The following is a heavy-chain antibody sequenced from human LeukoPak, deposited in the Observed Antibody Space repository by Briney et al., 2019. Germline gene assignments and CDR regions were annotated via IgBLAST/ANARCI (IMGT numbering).Heavy chain of an antibody. CDR1: GGSISSYY. CDR3: ARSVAANYYFDY. V-gene: IGHV4-59*08. D-gene: IGHD2-15*01. J-gene: IGHJ4*02. CDR2: IYYSGST. Sequence: SETLSLTCTASGGSISSYYWSWIRQPPGKGLEWIGYIYYSGSTNYNPSLKSRVTISVDTSKNQFSLKLSSVTAADTAVYYCARSVAANYYFDYWGQGTLVTVSS.